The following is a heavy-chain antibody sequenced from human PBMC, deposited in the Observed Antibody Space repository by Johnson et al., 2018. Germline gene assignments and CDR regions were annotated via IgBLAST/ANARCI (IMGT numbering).Heavy chain of an antibody. V-gene: IGHV4-34*01. CDR3: ARPRYSSSSGAMDV. CDR2: INHSGST. J-gene: IGHJ6*03. D-gene: IGHD6-6*01. CDR1: GGSFSGYY. Sequence: QVQLQQWGAGLLKPSEPLSLTCAVYGGSFSGYYWSWIRQPPGKGLEWIGEINHSGSTNYNPSLKSRVTISVDTSKNQFSLKLSSVTAADTAVYYCARPRYSSSSGAMDVWGKGTTVTVSS.